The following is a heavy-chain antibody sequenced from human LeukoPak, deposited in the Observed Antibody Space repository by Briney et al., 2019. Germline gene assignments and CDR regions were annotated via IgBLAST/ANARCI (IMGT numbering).Heavy chain of an antibody. V-gene: IGHV3-7*01. J-gene: IGHJ4*02. CDR1: GFTFSGNW. CDR3: AKLLGTVTTYDS. D-gene: IGHD2/OR15-2a*01. CDR2: INPDGSQK. Sequence: GGSLTLSCEASGFTFSGNWMSGVRQAPGKGLEWVASINPDGSQKFYVDSVKGRFTISRDNTKSSLYLQMNSLGAEDTAMYYCAKLLGTVTTYDSWGQGTRVTVSS.